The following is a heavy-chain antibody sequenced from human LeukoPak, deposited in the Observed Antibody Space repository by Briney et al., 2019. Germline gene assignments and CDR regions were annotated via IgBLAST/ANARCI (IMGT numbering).Heavy chain of an antibody. CDR1: GFTVSTNY. J-gene: IGHJ4*02. CDR3: AKDITMIVVVKGSFDY. CDR2: IYSGGST. V-gene: IGHV3-53*01. Sequence: GGSLRLSCAASGFTVSTNYVNWVRQAPGKGLEWVSVIYSGGSTYYADSVKGRFTISRDNSKNTLYLQMNSLRAEDTAVYYCAKDITMIVVVKGSFDYWGQGTLVTVSS. D-gene: IGHD3-22*01.